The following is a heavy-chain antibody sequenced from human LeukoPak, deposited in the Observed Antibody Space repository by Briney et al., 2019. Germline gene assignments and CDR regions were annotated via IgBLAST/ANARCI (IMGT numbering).Heavy chain of an antibody. Sequence: GASVKVSCKASGYTFTSYGISWVRQAPGQGLEWMGWISAYNGKTNYAQKLQGRVTMTTDTSTSTAYMELRSLRSDDTSVYYCVGSVGATTGLDYWGQGTLVTVSS. V-gene: IGHV1-18*01. J-gene: IGHJ4*02. CDR3: VGSVGATTGLDY. CDR1: GYTFTSYG. CDR2: ISAYNGKT. D-gene: IGHD1-26*01.